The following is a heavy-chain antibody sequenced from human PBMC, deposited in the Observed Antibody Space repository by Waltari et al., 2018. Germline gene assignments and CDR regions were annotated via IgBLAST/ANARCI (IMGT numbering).Heavy chain of an antibody. Sequence: EVQLVQSGAELKKPGTAVKISCKVSGYFFTEYYIHWVQQAPGKGLEWMGLVVPEHGETKYAEKFQGRVTITADKSTDTAYMELSSLRSDDTAVYYCATLGGFYDTWTGYSDFWGQGTLVTVSS. D-gene: IGHD3-9*01. V-gene: IGHV1-69-2*01. J-gene: IGHJ4*02. CDR2: VVPEHGET. CDR1: GYFFTEYY. CDR3: ATLGGFYDTWTGYSDF.